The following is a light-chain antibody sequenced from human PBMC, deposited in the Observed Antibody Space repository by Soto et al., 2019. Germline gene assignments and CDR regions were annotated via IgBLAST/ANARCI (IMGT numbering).Light chain of an antibody. V-gene: IGLV2-11*01. CDR2: DVA. Sequence: QSVLTQPRSVSGSPGQSITISCTGSSSDVRSYNFVSCHQQHPAKAPKLMIYDVAKRPSGVPDRFSGSKSGNTASLTLSGLQAEDEADYYCCTFAGRYSYVFGSGTKV. J-gene: IGLJ1*01. CDR1: SSDVRSYNF. CDR3: CTFAGRYSYV.